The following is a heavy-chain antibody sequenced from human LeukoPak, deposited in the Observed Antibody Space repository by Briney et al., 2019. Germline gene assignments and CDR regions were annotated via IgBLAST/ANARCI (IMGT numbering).Heavy chain of an antibody. Sequence: SVKVSCKASGYTFTGYYVHWVRQAPGQGLEWMGRIIPIFGTANYAQKFQGRVTITTDESTSTAYMELSSLRSEDTAVYYCARSTVTTGDAFDIWGQGTMVTVSS. J-gene: IGHJ3*02. CDR3: ARSTVTTGDAFDI. D-gene: IGHD4-17*01. CDR1: GYTFTGYY. CDR2: IIPIFGTA. V-gene: IGHV1-69*05.